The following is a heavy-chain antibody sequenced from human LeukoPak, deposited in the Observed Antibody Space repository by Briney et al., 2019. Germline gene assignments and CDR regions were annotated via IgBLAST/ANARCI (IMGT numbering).Heavy chain of an antibody. CDR3: VRSVDSSGYYPYYFDY. CDR2: ISYDGSNK. Sequence: GGSLRLSCAASGFTFSSYAMHWVRQAPGKGLEWVVVISYDGSNKYYADSVKGRFTISRDNSKNTLYLQMNSLRAEDTAVYYCVRSVDSSGYYPYYFDYWGQGTLVTVSS. CDR1: GFTFSSYA. J-gene: IGHJ4*02. D-gene: IGHD3-22*01. V-gene: IGHV3-30-3*01.